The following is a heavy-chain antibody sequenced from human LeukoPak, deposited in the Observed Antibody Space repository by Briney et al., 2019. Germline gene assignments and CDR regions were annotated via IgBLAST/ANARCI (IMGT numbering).Heavy chain of an antibody. V-gene: IGHV3-9*01. CDR3: ARASIVGATAFDY. CDR1: GFTFDDYA. CDR2: ISWNSGTI. D-gene: IGHD1-26*01. J-gene: IGHJ4*02. Sequence: PGGSLRLSCAASGFTFDDYAMHWVRQAPGKGLEWVSGISWNSGTIGYADSVKGRFTISRDNAKNSLYLQMNSLSGEDTAVYYCARASIVGATAFDYWGQGTLVTVSS.